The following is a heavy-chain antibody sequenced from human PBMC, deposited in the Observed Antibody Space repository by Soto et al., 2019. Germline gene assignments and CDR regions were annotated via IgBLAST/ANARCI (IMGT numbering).Heavy chain of an antibody. V-gene: IGHV4-34*01. J-gene: IGHJ4*02. CDR1: GGSFSGYY. D-gene: IGHD6-13*01. CDR2: INHSGST. Sequence: PSETLSLTCAVDGGSFSGYYWSWIRPPPGKGLEWIGEINHSGSTNYNPSLKSRVTISVDTSKNQFSLKLSSVTAADTAVYYCARGRSSGYSSSWYLNWGQGTLVTVSS. CDR3: ARGRSSGYSSSWYLN.